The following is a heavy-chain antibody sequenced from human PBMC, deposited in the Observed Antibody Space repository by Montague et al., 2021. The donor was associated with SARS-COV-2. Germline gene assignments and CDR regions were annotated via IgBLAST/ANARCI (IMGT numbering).Heavy chain of an antibody. CDR2: INHSGST. V-gene: IGHV4-34*01. Sequence: SETLSLTCAVSGXSFSGYYWCWIRLRSGQGLGWVGEINHSGSTNYTPYPKSRVTVSVDTYKNQFALKLNAVTAADTAGYYCARGWGSWRYGMDVWGQGATVTVSS. CDR1: GXSFSGYY. CDR3: ARGWGSWRYGMDV. J-gene: IGHJ6*02. D-gene: IGHD6-13*01.